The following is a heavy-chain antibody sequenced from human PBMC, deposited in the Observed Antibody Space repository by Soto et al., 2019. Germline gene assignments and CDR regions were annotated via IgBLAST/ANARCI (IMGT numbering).Heavy chain of an antibody. CDR1: GFTFSSYA. CDR3: AKDPRWLRLPRFGYFDY. Sequence: GGSLRLSCAASGFTFSSYAMSWVRQAPGKGLEWVSAISGSGGSTYYADSVKGRFTISRDNSKNTLYLQMNSLRAEDTAVYYCAKDPRWLRLPRFGYFDYWGQGTLVTVSS. CDR2: ISGSGGST. J-gene: IGHJ4*02. V-gene: IGHV3-23*01. D-gene: IGHD5-12*01.